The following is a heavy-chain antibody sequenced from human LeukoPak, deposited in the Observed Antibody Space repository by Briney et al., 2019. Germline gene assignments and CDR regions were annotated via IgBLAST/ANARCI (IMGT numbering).Heavy chain of an antibody. Sequence: ASVKVSCKASGYTFTSYDINWVRQATGQGLEWMGWMNPISGNTGYAQKFQGRVTMTRNTSISTAYMELSSLRSEDTAVYYCARRSSYCGGDCYPNFNYYYYMDVWGKGTTVTISS. J-gene: IGHJ6*03. CDR1: GYTFTSYD. V-gene: IGHV1-8*01. CDR3: ARRSSYCGGDCYPNFNYYYYMDV. D-gene: IGHD2-21*02. CDR2: MNPISGNT.